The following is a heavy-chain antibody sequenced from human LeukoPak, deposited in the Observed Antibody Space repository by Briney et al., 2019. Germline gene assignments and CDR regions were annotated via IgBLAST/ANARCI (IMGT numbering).Heavy chain of an antibody. CDR1: GYTFTSYD. V-gene: IGHV1-8*01. J-gene: IGHJ5*02. D-gene: IGHD4-23*01. CDR2: VNPNSGNT. Sequence: ASVKVSCKTSGYTFTSYDLNWVRQATGQGLEWMGWVNPNSGNTGYAQKFQGRVTMTMDPSISTAYMELSSLRSEDTAVYYCARDNSVEDTAWWFDPWGQGTLVTVSS. CDR3: ARDNSVEDTAWWFDP.